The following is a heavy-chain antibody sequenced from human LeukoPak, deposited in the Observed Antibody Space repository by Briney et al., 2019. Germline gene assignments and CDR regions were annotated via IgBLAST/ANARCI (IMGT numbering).Heavy chain of an antibody. CDR3: ARGGGSSWYYYYGMDV. J-gene: IGHJ6*02. Sequence: GGSLRLSCAASGFTFSSYWMSWVRQAPGKGLEWVANKKQDGSEKYYVDSVKGRFTISRDNAKNSLYLQMNSLRAEDTAVYYCARGGGSSWYYYYGMDVWGQGTTVTVSS. D-gene: IGHD6-13*01. CDR2: KKQDGSEK. CDR1: GFTFSSYW. V-gene: IGHV3-7*04.